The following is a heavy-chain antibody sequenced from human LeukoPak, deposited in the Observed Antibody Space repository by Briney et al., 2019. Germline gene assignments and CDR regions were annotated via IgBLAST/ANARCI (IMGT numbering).Heavy chain of an antibody. CDR1: GFTFSSYG. J-gene: IGHJ4*02. D-gene: IGHD3-22*01. CDR2: IGTAGDT. V-gene: IGHV3-13*01. Sequence: GRSLRLSCAASGFTFSSYGMHWVRQAPGKGLEWVSAIGTAGDTYYPGSVKGRFTISRENAKNSLYLQMNSLRAGDTAVYYCARAYYYDSSGLYYFDYWGQGTLVTVSS. CDR3: ARAYYYDSSGLYYFDY.